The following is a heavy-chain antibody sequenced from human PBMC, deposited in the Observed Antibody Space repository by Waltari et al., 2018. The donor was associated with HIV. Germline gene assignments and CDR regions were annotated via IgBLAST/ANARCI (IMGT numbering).Heavy chain of an antibody. CDR1: GYSISSGYY. Sequence: QVQLQESGPGLVKPSETLSLTCTVSGYSISSGYYWGWIRQPPGKGLEWIGSIYHSGSTYNNPSLKSRGTISVDTPKNQFSLKLSSVTAADTAVYYCARGDQSYPRLWFGEFGMDVWGQGTTVTVSS. J-gene: IGHJ6*02. CDR3: ARGDQSYPRLWFGEFGMDV. V-gene: IGHV4-38-2*02. CDR2: IYHSGST. D-gene: IGHD3-10*01.